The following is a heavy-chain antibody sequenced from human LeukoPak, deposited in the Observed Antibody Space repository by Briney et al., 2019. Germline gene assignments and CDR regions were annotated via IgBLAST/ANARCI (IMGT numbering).Heavy chain of an antibody. CDR1: GGSFSGYY. D-gene: IGHD3-22*01. CDR2: INHSGST. V-gene: IGHV4-34*01. CDR3: ARDDTAGDRENDAFDI. J-gene: IGHJ3*02. Sequence: SSETLSLTCAVYGGSFSGYYWSWIRQPPGKGLEWIGAINHSGSTNYNPSLKSRVTISLDTSKNLFSLKLSSVTAADTAVYYCARDDTAGDRENDAFDIWGQGTMVTVSS.